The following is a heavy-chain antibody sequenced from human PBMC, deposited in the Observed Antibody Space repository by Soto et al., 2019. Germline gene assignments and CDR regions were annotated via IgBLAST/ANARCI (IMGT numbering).Heavy chain of an antibody. V-gene: IGHV1-18*01. J-gene: IGHJ2*01. D-gene: IGHD3-10*01. Sequence: QIQLEQSGPEMKKPGASVKVACKASGYMCITYGFNWVRQAPGQAREWMGGMSTCNGDTKTAQKFKGRVRMTSETSTTTVDMELTNLRSDDTAVYSCARARYFVTVHRQWWYFDLWGRGTLVTVSS. CDR1: GYMCITYG. CDR3: ARARYFVTVHRQWWYFDL. CDR2: MSTCNGDT.